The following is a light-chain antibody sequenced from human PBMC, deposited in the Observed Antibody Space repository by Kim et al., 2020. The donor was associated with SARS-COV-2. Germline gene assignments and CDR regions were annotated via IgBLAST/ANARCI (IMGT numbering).Light chain of an antibody. J-gene: IGKJ1*01. V-gene: IGKV3-20*01. CDR3: QHYSSSRWT. Sequence: IVLTQSPGTLSLSPGERATLSCRASESVTSSFLAWYQQKPGQAPRLLMYGASRRATGIPDRFSGSGSGTDFTLTISRLEPEDFAVYYCQHYSSSRWTFGQGTKVDI. CDR2: GAS. CDR1: ESVTSSF.